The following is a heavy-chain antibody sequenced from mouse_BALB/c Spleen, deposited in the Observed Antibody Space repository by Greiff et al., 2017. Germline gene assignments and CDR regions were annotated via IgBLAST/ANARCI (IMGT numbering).Heavy chain of an antibody. V-gene: IGHV14-3*02. CDR3: ARSITTESYFDY. D-gene: IGHD1-2*01. CDR2: IDPANGNT. J-gene: IGHJ2*01. Sequence: EVQLQQSGAELVKPGASVKLSCTASGFNIKDTYMHWVKQRPEQGLEWIGRIDPANGNTKYDPKFQGKATITADTSSNTAYLQLSSLTSEDTAVYYCARSITTESYFDYWGQGTTLTVSS. CDR1: GFNIKDTY.